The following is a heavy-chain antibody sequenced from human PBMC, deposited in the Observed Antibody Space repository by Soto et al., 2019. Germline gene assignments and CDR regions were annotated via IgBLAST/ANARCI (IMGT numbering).Heavy chain of an antibody. CDR1: GYTFTSYD. CDR3: ARNKYFTWGCTNGVCPFDY. J-gene: IGHJ4*02. D-gene: IGHD2-8*01. CDR2: MNPNSGNT. V-gene: IGHV1-8*01. Sequence: ASVKVSCKASGYTFTSYDINWVRQATGQGLEWMGWMNPNSGNTGYAQKFQGRVTMTRNTSISTAYMELSSLRSEDTAVYYCARNKYFTWGCTNGVCPFDYWGQGTLVTVSS.